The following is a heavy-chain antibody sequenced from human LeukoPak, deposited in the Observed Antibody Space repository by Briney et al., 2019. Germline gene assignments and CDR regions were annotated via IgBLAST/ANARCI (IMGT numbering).Heavy chain of an antibody. CDR1: GFSFSSYA. CDR3: ARRLTGYNSGYDY. Sequence: GGSLRLSCAASGFSFSSYAMHWVRQAPGKGLEYVSAISSTGVSTYYANSVKGRFTISRDNSKNTLYLQMDSLRVEDMAVYYCARRLTGYNSGYDYWGQGTLVTVSS. D-gene: IGHD6-19*01. CDR2: ISSTGVST. J-gene: IGHJ4*02. V-gene: IGHV3-64*01.